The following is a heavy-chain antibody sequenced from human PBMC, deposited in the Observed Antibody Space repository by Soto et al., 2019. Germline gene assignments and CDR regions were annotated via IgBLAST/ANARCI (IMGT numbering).Heavy chain of an antibody. CDR2: IIPIFGTA. Sequence: VASVKVSCKASGGTFSSYAISWVRQAPGQGLEWMGGIIPIFGTANYAQKFQGRVTITADESTSTAYMELSSLRSEDTAVYYCARGGITIFGVVITPHYYYGMDAWGQGTTVTVSS. J-gene: IGHJ6*02. CDR1: GGTFSSYA. D-gene: IGHD3-3*01. V-gene: IGHV1-69*13. CDR3: ARGGITIFGVVITPHYYYGMDA.